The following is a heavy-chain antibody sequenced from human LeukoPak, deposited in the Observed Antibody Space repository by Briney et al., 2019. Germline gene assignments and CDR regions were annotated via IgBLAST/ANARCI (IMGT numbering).Heavy chain of an antibody. CDR3: ARVSSSWYQDWYFDL. CDR2: INHSGST. Sequence: SETLSLTCAVYGGSFSGYYWSWIRQPPGKGLEWIGEINHSGSTNYNPSLKSRVTISVDTSKNQFSLKLSSVTAADTAVYYCARVSSSWYQDWYFDLWGRGTLVTVSS. J-gene: IGHJ2*01. CDR1: GGSFSGYY. D-gene: IGHD6-13*01. V-gene: IGHV4-34*01.